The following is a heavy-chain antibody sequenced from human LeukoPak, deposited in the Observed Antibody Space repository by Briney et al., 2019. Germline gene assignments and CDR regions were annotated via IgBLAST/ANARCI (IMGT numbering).Heavy chain of an antibody. J-gene: IGHJ5*02. V-gene: IGHV4-34*01. Sequence: PSETLSLTCAVYGGSFSGYYWSWIRQPPGKGLEWIGEINHSGSTNYNPSLKSRVTISLDTSKNQFSLKLSSVTAADTAVYYCARGDYYGSGSYYNWFDPWGQGTLVTVSS. CDR3: ARGDYYGSGSYYNWFDP. CDR1: GGSFSGYY. CDR2: INHSGST. D-gene: IGHD3-10*01.